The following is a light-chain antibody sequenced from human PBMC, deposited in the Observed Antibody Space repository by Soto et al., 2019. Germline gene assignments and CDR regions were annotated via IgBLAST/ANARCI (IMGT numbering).Light chain of an antibody. CDR2: AAS. CDR3: QQHADWPLT. V-gene: IGKV3-11*01. Sequence: EIVLTQSPATLSLSPGERATLSCRASRSVGNNLAWYQKKPGQAPGLLIYAASTRATGIPARFSGSGSGTDFTLTISSLESEDFAVYYCQQHADWPLTFGGGTKVDIK. CDR1: RSVGNN. J-gene: IGKJ4*01.